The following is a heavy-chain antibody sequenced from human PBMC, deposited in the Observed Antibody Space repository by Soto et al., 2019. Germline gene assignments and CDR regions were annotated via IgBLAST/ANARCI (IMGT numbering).Heavy chain of an antibody. CDR2: IYPGDSDT. CDR1: GYSFTSYW. V-gene: IGHV5-51*01. J-gene: IGHJ5*02. D-gene: IGHD2-2*01. CDR3: ARSDLEYQLVDGNWFDP. Sequence: PGEALKISCKGSGYSFTSYWIGWVRQMPGKGLEWMGIIYPGDSDTRYSPSFQGQVTISADKSISTAYLQWSSLKASDTAMYFCARSDLEYQLVDGNWFDPWSQGSLVTGSS.